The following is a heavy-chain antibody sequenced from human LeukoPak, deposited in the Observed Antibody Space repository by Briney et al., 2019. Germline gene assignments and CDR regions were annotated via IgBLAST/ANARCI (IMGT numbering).Heavy chain of an antibody. CDR2: IKSNIDGGTA. CDR1: GFIFNKAW. V-gene: IGHV3-15*01. D-gene: IGHD3-22*01. J-gene: IGHJ4*02. Sequence: PGGSLRLSCAASGFIFNKAWMTWLRQAPGKGLEWVGRIKSNIDGGTADYAAPVKGRFTVSRDDSRNILYLQMNSLKIEDTAVYYRATDWLDYWGQGTLVTVSS. CDR3: ATDWLDY.